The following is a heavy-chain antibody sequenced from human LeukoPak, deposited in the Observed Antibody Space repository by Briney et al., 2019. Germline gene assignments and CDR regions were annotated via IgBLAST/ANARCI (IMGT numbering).Heavy chain of an antibody. V-gene: IGHV1-2*02. CDR3: ARDLIMGGVDAFDI. D-gene: IGHD3-10*01. CDR2: INPNSGGT. CDR1: GYTFTGYY. J-gene: IGHJ3*02. Sequence: ASVKVSCKASGYTFTGYYMHWVRQAPGQGLEWMGWINPNSGGTKYAQKFQGRVTMTRDTSISTAYMELSRLRSDDTAVYYCARDLIMGGVDAFDIWGQGTMVTVSS.